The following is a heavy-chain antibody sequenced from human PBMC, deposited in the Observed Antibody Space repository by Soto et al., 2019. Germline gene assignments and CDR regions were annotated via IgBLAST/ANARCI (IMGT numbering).Heavy chain of an antibody. D-gene: IGHD1-7*01. V-gene: IGHV3-13*01. CDR1: GFTFSSYD. CDR3: ARETGTTNAFDI. Sequence: VQLVESGGGLVQPGGSLRLSCAASGFTFSSYDMHWVRQATGKGLEWVSAIGTAGDTYYPGSVKGRFTISRENAKNSLYLQMNSLRAGDTAVYYCARETGTTNAFDIWGQGTMVTVSS. J-gene: IGHJ3*02. CDR2: IGTAGDT.